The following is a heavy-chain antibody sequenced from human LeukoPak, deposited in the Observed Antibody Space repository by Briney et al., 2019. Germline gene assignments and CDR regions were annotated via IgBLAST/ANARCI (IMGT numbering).Heavy chain of an antibody. D-gene: IGHD2-15*01. J-gene: IGHJ4*02. CDR2: IKQDGSEK. Sequence: QARGSLRLSCAASGFTFSSYWMSWVRQAPGKGLEWVANIKQDGSEKYYVDSVKGRFTISRDNAKNSLYLQMNSLRAEDTAVYYCARGLTYCSGGSCYWDYWGQGTLVTVSS. CDR3: ARGLTYCSGGSCYWDY. V-gene: IGHV3-7*01. CDR1: GFTFSSYW.